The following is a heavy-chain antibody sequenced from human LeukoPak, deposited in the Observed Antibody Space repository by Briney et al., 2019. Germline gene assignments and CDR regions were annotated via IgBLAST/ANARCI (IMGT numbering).Heavy chain of an antibody. J-gene: IGHJ3*02. Sequence: SETLSLTCTVSGGSISSSSYYWGWIRQPPGKGLEWIGSIYYSGSTYYNPSLKSRVTISVDTSKNQFSLKLSSVTAADTAVYYRARRAVGDDAFDIWGQGTMVTVSS. CDR2: IYYSGST. CDR1: GGSISSSSYY. CDR3: ARRAVGDDAFDI. D-gene: IGHD6-19*01. V-gene: IGHV4-39*01.